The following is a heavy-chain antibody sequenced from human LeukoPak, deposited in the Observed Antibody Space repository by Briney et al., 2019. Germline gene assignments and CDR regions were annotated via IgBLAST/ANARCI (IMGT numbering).Heavy chain of an antibody. CDR3: ARFHTSGYYRHFDF. Sequence: SETLSLTCTVSGGSISSSSYYWSWIRQHPGKGLEWIAYIYYSGSTYYNPSLKSRVTISVDTSKNQFSLKLSSVTAADTAVYYCARFHTSGYYRHFDFWGQGTLVTVSS. V-gene: IGHV4-31*03. J-gene: IGHJ4*02. D-gene: IGHD3-22*01. CDR2: IYYSGST. CDR1: GGSISSSSYY.